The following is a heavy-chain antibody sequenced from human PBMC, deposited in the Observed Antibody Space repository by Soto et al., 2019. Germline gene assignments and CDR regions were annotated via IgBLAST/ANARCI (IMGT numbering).Heavy chain of an antibody. V-gene: IGHV4-31*02. CDR3: ARSGYTRGWPPADFDY. D-gene: IGHD6-19*01. CDR2: IYYSGNT. CDR1: GGSISSGGYY. Sequence: PSETLSLTCTVSGGSISSGGYYWSWIRQHPGKGLEWIGYIYYSGNTYYNPSLKSRVTISEDTSKNQFSLKLSSVTAADTAVYYCARSGYTRGWPPADFDYWGQGTLVTVSS. J-gene: IGHJ4*02.